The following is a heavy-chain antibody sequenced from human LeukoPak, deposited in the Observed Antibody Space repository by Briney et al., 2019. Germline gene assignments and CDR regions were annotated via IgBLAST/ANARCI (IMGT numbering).Heavy chain of an antibody. D-gene: IGHD4-23*01. CDR2: VWYDGSNK. V-gene: IGHV3-33*01. Sequence: GGSLRLSCAASGFTFSSHGMHWVRQAPGKGLEWEAVVWYDGSNKYYADSVKGRFTISRDNSKDTLYLQMDSLRAEDTAVYYCARWGPGKVDDYWGQGTLVTVSS. J-gene: IGHJ4*02. CDR1: GFTFSSHG. CDR3: ARWGPGKVDDY.